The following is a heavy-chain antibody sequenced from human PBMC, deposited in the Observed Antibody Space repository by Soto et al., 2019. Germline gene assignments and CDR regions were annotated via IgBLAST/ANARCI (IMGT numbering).Heavy chain of an antibody. Sequence: GGSLRLSCVVSGFTFSNFAMSWVRQAPGKGLEWVSTLTGSSGVTYYADSVKGRFAISRDNSRNTLSLQMNSLTAEDTAVYYCAKGGATYGLLTHDYWGQGTRVTVSS. D-gene: IGHD3-9*01. CDR2: LTGSSGVT. V-gene: IGHV3-23*01. CDR3: AKGGATYGLLTHDY. CDR1: GFTFSNFA. J-gene: IGHJ4*02.